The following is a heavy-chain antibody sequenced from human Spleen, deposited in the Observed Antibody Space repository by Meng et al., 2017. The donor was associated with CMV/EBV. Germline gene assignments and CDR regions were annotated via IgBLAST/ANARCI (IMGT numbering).Heavy chain of an antibody. V-gene: IGHV1-46*01. CDR3: ARDRGITNYFDY. J-gene: IGHJ4*02. Sequence: CKASGYHFTSYYLHWVRQAPGQGLEWMGMINPDGGSTSYAQKFQDRITMTKDTSTNTVYMELSSLRSEDTAMYYCARDRGITNYFDYWGQGTLVTVSS. CDR1: GYHFTSYY. D-gene: IGHD3-10*01. CDR2: INPDGGST.